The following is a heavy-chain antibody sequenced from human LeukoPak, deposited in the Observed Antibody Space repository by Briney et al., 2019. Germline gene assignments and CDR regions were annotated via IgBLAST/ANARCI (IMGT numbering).Heavy chain of an antibody. CDR3: ARGGSYSASDY. Sequence: SETLSLTCTVSGGSVSSGSYYWSWIRQSPGKELEWIGYIYYSGSTNYNPSLKSRVTISVDTSKNQFSLKLSSVTAADTAVYYCARGGSYSASDYWGQGTLVTVSS. J-gene: IGHJ4*02. CDR1: GGSVSSGSYY. V-gene: IGHV4-61*01. D-gene: IGHD1-26*01. CDR2: IYYSGST.